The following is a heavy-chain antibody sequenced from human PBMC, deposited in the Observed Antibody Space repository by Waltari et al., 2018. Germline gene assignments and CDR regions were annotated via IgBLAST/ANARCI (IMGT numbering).Heavy chain of an antibody. D-gene: IGHD3-3*01. J-gene: IGHJ4*02. CDR1: GYTFTGYY. Sequence: QVQLVQSGAEVKKPGASVKVSCKASGYTFTGYYMHWVRQAPGQGLEWMGWINPNSGGTNYAQKVQGRVTMTRDTSISTAYMELSRLRSDDTAVYYCARGDFWSGYYYFDYWGQGTLVTVSS. CDR3: ARGDFWSGYYYFDY. CDR2: INPNSGGT. V-gene: IGHV1-2*02.